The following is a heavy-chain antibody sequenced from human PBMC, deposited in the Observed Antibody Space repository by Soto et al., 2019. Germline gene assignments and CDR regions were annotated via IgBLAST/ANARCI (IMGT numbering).Heavy chain of an antibody. CDR1: GFTFSNHV. D-gene: IGHD3-3*01. J-gene: IGHJ4*02. CDR3: AKVPEYNFWSGYRYYFDY. CDR2: INCGSGST. Sequence: GGSLRLSCAASGFTFSNHVMNWVRQAPGKVLEWVSAINCGSGSTSYAHSLKGRFTISRDNSKTALYLQMHSLRADDTAVYYCAKVPEYNFWSGYRYYFDYWGQGTLVTVSS. V-gene: IGHV3-23*01.